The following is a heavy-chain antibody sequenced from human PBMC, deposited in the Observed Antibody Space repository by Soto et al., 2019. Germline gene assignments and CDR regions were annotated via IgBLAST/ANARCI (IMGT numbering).Heavy chain of an antibody. CDR2: IIPILGIA. Sequence: QVQLVQYGAEVKKPGSSVKVSCKASGGTFSSYTISWVRQAPGQGLEWMGRIIPILGIANYAQKFQGRVTITTDKSTSTAYMELSSLRSEDTAVYYCARGRQDYDILTGYSDNWFDPWGQGTLVTVSS. CDR1: GGTFSSYT. V-gene: IGHV1-69*02. D-gene: IGHD3-9*01. J-gene: IGHJ5*02. CDR3: ARGRQDYDILTGYSDNWFDP.